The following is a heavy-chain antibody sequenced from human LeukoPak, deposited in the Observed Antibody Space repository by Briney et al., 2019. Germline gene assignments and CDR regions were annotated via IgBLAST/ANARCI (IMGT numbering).Heavy chain of an antibody. CDR1: GGSLSPHY. V-gene: IGHV4-34*01. J-gene: IGHJ4*02. Sequence: SETLSLTCAVSGGSLSPHYWSWIRRPLGKGLGWSGEINNRGTTNYSPSLRGRATISVDTPKNQFSLRLTSVTAADTAIYYCARVPLWWLTPFDFWGQGTLATVSS. D-gene: IGHD5-12*01. CDR3: ARVPLWWLTPFDF. CDR2: INNRGTT.